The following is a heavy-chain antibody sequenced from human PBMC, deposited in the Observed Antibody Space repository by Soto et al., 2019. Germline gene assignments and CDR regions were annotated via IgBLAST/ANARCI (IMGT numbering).Heavy chain of an antibody. V-gene: IGHV3-33*01. CDR2: IWDDGSTT. J-gene: IGHJ6*02. CDR3: ARDHPPRSDSGGSLHYYGMDV. CDR1: GFTFRSYA. Sequence: QVQMVESGGGVVRPGRSLRLSCSASGFTFRSYAMHWVRQAPGKGLEWVAVIWDDGSTTYFADSVKGRFTVSRDNSKNTLYLQMNNLRVEDTALYFCARDHPPRSDSGGSLHYYGMDVWGQGTAVSVSS. D-gene: IGHD3-22*01.